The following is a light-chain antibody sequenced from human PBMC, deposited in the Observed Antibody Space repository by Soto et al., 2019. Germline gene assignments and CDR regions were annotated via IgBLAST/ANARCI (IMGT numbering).Light chain of an antibody. J-gene: IGLJ2*01. CDR3: SSYTSSSTLV. CDR2: EVS. Sequence: QSALTQPASVSGSPGQSITISCTGTSSDVGGYKFVSWYQQHPGKAPKLIIYEVSNRPSGVSNRFSGSKSGNTASLTISGLQAEDEAEYYCSSYTSSSTLVFGGGTKVTVL. V-gene: IGLV2-14*01. CDR1: SSDVGGYKF.